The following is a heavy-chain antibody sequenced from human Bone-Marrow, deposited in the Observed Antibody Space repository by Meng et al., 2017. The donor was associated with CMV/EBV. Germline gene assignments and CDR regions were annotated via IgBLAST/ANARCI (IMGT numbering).Heavy chain of an antibody. D-gene: IGHD6-6*01. CDR2: IIPILGIA. CDR3: ARDQDSSSSAGSWNDESYGMDV. CDR1: GGTFSSYA. J-gene: IGHJ6*02. V-gene: IGHV1-69*10. Sequence: SVKVSCKASGGTFSSYAISWVRQAPGQGLEWTGGIIPILGIANYAQKFQGRVTITADKSTSTAYMELSSLRSEDTAVYYCARDQDSSSSAGSWNDESYGMDVWGQGTTVTVSS.